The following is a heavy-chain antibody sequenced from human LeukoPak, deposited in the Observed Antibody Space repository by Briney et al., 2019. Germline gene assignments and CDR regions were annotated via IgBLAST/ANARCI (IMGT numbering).Heavy chain of an antibody. V-gene: IGHV3-74*01. D-gene: IGHD3-16*01. Sequence: GGSLRLSCAASGFTFSTHWMHWVRQTPGKGLVWVSRISSDGSRTAYADSVKGRFTISRDNARDTLYLQLNSLGAEDTAVYYCARGSSLWAFDYWGQGTLVTVSS. CDR3: ARGSSLWAFDY. CDR2: ISSDGSRT. CDR1: GFTFSTHW. J-gene: IGHJ4*02.